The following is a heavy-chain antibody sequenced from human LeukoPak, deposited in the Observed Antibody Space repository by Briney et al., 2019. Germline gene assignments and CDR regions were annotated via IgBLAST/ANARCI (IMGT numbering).Heavy chain of an antibody. CDR3: ASEHRGYCSSTSCYTGVDY. V-gene: IGHV4-38-2*01. D-gene: IGHD2-2*02. J-gene: IGHJ4*02. CDR2: IYHNGST. Sequence: SETLSLTCAVSGYSISSGYYWGWIRQPPGKGLEWIGSIYHNGSTYYNPSLKSRVTISVDTSKNQFSLKLSSVTAADTAVYYCASEHRGYCSSTSCYTGVDYWGQGTLVTVSS. CDR1: GYSISSGYY.